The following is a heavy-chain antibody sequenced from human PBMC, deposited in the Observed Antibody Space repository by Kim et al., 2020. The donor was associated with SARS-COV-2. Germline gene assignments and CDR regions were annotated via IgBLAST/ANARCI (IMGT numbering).Heavy chain of an antibody. CDR3: ARIPYITVWRLDL. Sequence: SETLSLTCTVSVGSISSDYWTWIRQPPGQGLERMGFSKNNGRRTTYNPSLRSRLAMLADPSTNNPSLLLSAVAAADTAVSFCARIPYITVWRLDLWGQGILLTVSS. CDR2: SKNNGRRT. V-gene: IGHV4-59*01. D-gene: IGHD6-19*01. J-gene: IGHJ4*02. CDR1: VGSISSDY.